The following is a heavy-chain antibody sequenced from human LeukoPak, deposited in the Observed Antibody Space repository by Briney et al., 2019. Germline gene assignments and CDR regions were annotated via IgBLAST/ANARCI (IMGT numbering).Heavy chain of an antibody. CDR1: GCTFRNYA. Sequence: SVKVSCKASGCTFRNYAINWVRQAPGQGLEWMGGIIPLFGTPNYAQKFQGRVTITADASTSTAYMELSSLRSEDAAVHYCARRGGDDYSDYGMDVWGQGTTVTVSS. V-gene: IGHV1-69*01. CDR2: IIPLFGTP. J-gene: IGHJ6*02. D-gene: IGHD4-11*01. CDR3: ARRGGDDYSDYGMDV.